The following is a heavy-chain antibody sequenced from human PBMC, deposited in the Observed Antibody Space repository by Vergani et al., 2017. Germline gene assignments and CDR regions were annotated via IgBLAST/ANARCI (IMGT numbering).Heavy chain of an antibody. D-gene: IGHD2-2*01. V-gene: IGHV1-69*02. CDR2: IIPILGIA. J-gene: IGHJ6*02. Sequence: QVQLVQSGAEVKKPGSSVKVSCKASGGTFSSYTISWVRQAPGQELEWMGRIIPILGIANYAQKFQGRVTITADKSTSTAYMELSSLRSEDTAVYYCARQGYCSSTSCYGYYYYYGMDVWGQGTTVTVSS. CDR1: GGTFSSYT. CDR3: ARQGYCSSTSCYGYYYYYGMDV.